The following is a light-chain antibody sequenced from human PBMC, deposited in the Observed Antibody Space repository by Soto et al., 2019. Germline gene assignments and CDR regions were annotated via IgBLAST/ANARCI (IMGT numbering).Light chain of an antibody. CDR2: GAS. J-gene: IGKJ1*01. V-gene: IGKV3-20*01. Sequence: EIVLTQSPGTLSLSPGERATLSCRASQSVSRNYLAWYQQKPGQTPWLLIYGASSRAGGIPDRFSGSGSGTDFTLTISRLEPEDFAVYYCQQYGSSPRTFGQGTKVEIK. CDR1: QSVSRNY. CDR3: QQYGSSPRT.